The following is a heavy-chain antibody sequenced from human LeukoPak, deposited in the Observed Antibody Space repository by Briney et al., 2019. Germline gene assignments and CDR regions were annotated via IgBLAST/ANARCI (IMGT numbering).Heavy chain of an antibody. CDR1: GGSISSGGYY. CDR3: ASGLMGNGPNWFDP. J-gene: IGHJ5*02. D-gene: IGHD4-23*01. Sequence: MASETLSLTCTVSGGSISSGGYYWSWIRQSPGKGLEWIGYIYYSGGPYYNPSLKSRVTISADRSKNQFSLKLSSVTAADTAVYYCASGLMGNGPNWFDPWRQGTLVTVSS. V-gene: IGHV4-31*03. CDR2: IYYSGGP.